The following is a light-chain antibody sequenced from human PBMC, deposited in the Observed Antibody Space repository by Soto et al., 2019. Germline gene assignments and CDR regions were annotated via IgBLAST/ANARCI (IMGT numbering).Light chain of an antibody. V-gene: IGKV1-13*02. Sequence: AIQLTQSPSSLSASVGDRVTITCRASQGISSALAWYQQKPGKAPKLLIYDASSLESGVPSRFSGSGSGTDFTLTISSLQPEDFATYYCQHFNSYSITFGKGTRLEIK. CDR2: DAS. CDR1: QGISSA. CDR3: QHFNSYSIT. J-gene: IGKJ5*01.